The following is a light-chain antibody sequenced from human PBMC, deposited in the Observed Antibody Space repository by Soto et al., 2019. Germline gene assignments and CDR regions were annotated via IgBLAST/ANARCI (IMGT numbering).Light chain of an antibody. Sequence: DIQMHKSPSTLSASVGARATITCRASQTISSWLAWYQQKPGKAPKLLIYKASTLKSGVPSRFSDSGSGTEFTLTISSLQPDEFTTYYCQHYNSYSEAFGQGTKVDIK. CDR1: QTISSW. CDR2: KAS. V-gene: IGKV1-5*03. CDR3: QHYNSYSEA. J-gene: IGKJ1*01.